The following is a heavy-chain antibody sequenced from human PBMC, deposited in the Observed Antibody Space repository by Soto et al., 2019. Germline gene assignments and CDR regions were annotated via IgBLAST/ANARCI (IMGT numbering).Heavy chain of an antibody. D-gene: IGHD2-15*01. J-gene: IGHJ5*02. CDR1: GGSINNYF. V-gene: IGHV4-59*08. CDR3: ARHRGCSGGSCYRWFDP. Sequence: QVQLQESGPGLVKPSETLSLTCTVSGGSINNYFWSWIRHPPGKGLEWIGYSYYSGSTNYNTSLTSRVTISVYTSKNQFPLQLSSVTASDTAVYYCARHRGCSGGSCYRWFDPWGQGTLVTVSS. CDR2: SYYSGST.